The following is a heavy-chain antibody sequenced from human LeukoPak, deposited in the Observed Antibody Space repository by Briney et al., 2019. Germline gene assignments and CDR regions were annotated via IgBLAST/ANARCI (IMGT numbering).Heavy chain of an antibody. CDR3: AAGAAQGAFDI. Sequence: EWIGYIYYSGSTNYNPSLKSRVTISVDTSKNQFSLKLSSVTAADTAVYYCAAGAAQGAFDIWGQGTMVTVSS. V-gene: IGHV4-59*01. J-gene: IGHJ3*02. D-gene: IGHD1-26*01. CDR2: IYYSGST.